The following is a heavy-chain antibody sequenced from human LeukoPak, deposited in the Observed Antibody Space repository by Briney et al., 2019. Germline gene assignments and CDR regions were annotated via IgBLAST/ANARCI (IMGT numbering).Heavy chain of an antibody. CDR2: ISGSGDAI. V-gene: IGHV3-48*01. CDR1: GFTFNNHN. CDR3: ARDRWIFDY. J-gene: IGHJ4*02. D-gene: IGHD2-2*03. Sequence: GESLRLSCVVSGFTFNNHNMDWVRQAPGKGLEWISYISGSGDAIFYADSVQGRFTISRDNAKNSVYLQMNSLRAEDTAVYYCARDRWIFDYWGQGTLVTVSS.